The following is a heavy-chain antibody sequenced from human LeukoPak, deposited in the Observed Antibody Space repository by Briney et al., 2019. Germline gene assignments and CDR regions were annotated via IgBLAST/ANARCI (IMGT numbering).Heavy chain of an antibody. CDR1: GFTFSSYA. CDR3: ARDRATTYFDY. Sequence: GGSLRLSCAASGFTFSSYAMSWVRQAPGKGLEWVSAISGSGGSTYYTDSVKGRLTISRDNSKNTMYLQMNSLRAEDTAVYYCARDRATTYFDYWGQGTLVTVSS. D-gene: IGHD1-1*01. J-gene: IGHJ4*02. V-gene: IGHV3-23*01. CDR2: ISGSGGST.